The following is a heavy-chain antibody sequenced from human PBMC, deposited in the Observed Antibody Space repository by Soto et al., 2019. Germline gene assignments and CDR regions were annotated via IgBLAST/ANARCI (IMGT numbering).Heavy chain of an antibody. D-gene: IGHD6-19*01. V-gene: IGHV4-59*02. Sequence: SATKPLTCSFSGGSVSGFYWRWIRPPPGKGLQWIGYIFHSGTSNYHPSLKSRVSISVDTSKSQISLRLTSVTAADTAVYYCARAPGLGVAHIGYWGQGTLVTVSS. CDR3: ARAPGLGVAHIGY. CDR1: GGSVSGFY. CDR2: IFHSGTS. J-gene: IGHJ4*02.